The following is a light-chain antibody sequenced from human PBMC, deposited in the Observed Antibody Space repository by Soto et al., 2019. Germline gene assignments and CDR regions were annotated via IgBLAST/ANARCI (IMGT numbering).Light chain of an antibody. CDR3: QSYDFSTVV. Sequence: NFMLIQPHSVSESPGKTVTISCTRSNDSIAHHFVQWYQLRPGSSPTTIIYDDDKRPSGVPDRFSGSIDSSSNSASLTISGLRTEDEAHYYCQSYDFSTVVFGGGTKLTVL. CDR2: DDD. CDR1: NDSIAHHF. J-gene: IGLJ2*01. V-gene: IGLV6-57*01.